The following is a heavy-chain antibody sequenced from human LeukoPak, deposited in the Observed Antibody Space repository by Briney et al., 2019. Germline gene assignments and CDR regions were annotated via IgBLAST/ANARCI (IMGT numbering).Heavy chain of an antibody. CDR3: ARRFSGSGSPITY. CDR1: RYSLSSSV. J-gene: IGHJ4*02. D-gene: IGHD3-10*01. CDR2: MYAKSVIT. V-gene: IGHV1-8*01. Sequence: AAVKVSPKAPRYSLSSSVVSWVCPAIGQRVGWVGCMYAKSVITDYAQKFQGRVTMTRNTSISTAYMERSSLRSEDTAVYYCARRFSGSGSPITYWGQGTLDTVSS.